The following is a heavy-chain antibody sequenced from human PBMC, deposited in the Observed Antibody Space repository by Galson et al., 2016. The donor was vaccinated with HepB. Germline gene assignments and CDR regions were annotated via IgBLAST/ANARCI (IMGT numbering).Heavy chain of an antibody. V-gene: IGHV3-23*01. CDR3: VGGYYLYYFEY. CDR1: GFTFSTHA. CDR2: TPAGGYST. J-gene: IGHJ4*02. D-gene: IGHD3-22*01. Sequence: SLRLSCAASGFTFSTHAMTWVRQAPGKGLEWVSETPAGGYSTYYADSVKGRFTISRDNSKNTLYLQMNSLRVDDTAIYFCVGGYYLYYFEYWGQGTLVTVSS.